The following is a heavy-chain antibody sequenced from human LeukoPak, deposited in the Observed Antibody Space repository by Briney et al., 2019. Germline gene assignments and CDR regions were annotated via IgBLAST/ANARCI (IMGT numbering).Heavy chain of an antibody. J-gene: IGHJ4*02. Sequence: GGSLRLSCAASGFTFSSYAMSWVRQAPGKGLEWVSAISGSGGSTYYADSVKGRFTISRDNSKNSLYLQMNSLRAEDTAVYYCARQDYGGNSGLDYWGQGTLVTVSS. V-gene: IGHV3-23*01. CDR3: ARQDYGGNSGLDY. CDR2: ISGSGGST. D-gene: IGHD4-23*01. CDR1: GFTFSSYA.